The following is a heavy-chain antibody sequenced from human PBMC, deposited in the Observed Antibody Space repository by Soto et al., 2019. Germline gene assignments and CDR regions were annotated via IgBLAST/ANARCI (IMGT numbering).Heavy chain of an antibody. CDR3: ARYDGVVAAWPRFDL. D-gene: IGHD6-13*01. CDR1: AGTFSSYA. V-gene: IGHV1-69*05. CDR2: IIPIFGTA. J-gene: IGHJ5*02. Sequence: SVKVSCKASAGTFSSYAISWVRQAPGQGLEWMGGIIPIFGTANYAQKFQGRVTMTRDTSISTAYMELSRLRSDDTAVYYCARYDGVVAAWPRFDLWGQGTLVTVSS.